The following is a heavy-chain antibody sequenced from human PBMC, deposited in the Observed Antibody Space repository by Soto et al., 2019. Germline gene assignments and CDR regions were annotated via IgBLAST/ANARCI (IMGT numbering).Heavy chain of an antibody. D-gene: IGHD3-10*01. CDR3: ATGGASGGFFDY. Sequence: QVQVVQSGAEVKKPGASVKVSCKASGYTFAGHYLHWVRQAPGQGLEWMGWINAYSGDTNYAQKFQGRFTMTRDTSISTAYMELNRLRSDDTAVYYCATGGASGGFFDYWCQGALVTVSS. V-gene: IGHV1-2*02. J-gene: IGHJ4*02. CDR1: GYTFAGHY. CDR2: INAYSGDT.